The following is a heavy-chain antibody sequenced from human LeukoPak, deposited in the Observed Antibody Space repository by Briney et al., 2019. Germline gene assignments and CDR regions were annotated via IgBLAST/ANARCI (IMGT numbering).Heavy chain of an antibody. J-gene: IGHJ5*01. Sequence: PSETLSLTCTVSGGSISSYYWSWIRQPPGKGLEWIAYIYYSGSTDYNPSLKSRVTISLDTSKNQFSLKLSSVTAADSATYYCARTTNGKTVNWFAPWGQGTPVIVSS. V-gene: IGHV4-59*12. D-gene: IGHD1-1*01. CDR2: IYYSGST. CDR3: ARTTNGKTVNWFAP. CDR1: GGSISSYY.